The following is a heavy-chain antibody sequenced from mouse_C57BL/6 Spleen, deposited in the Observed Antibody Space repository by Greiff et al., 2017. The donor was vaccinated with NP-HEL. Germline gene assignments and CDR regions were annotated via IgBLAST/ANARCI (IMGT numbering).Heavy chain of an antibody. CDR1: GYTFTDYE. V-gene: IGHV1-15*01. J-gene: IGHJ1*03. CDR2: IDPETGGT. D-gene: IGHD2-4*01. CDR3: TRGIYYDYDGKGRGAFDV. Sequence: VQLQQSGAELVRPGASVTLSCKASGYTFTDYEMHWVKQTPVHGLEWIGAIDPETGGTAYNQKFKGKAILTADKSSSTAYMELRSLTSEDSAVYYCTRGIYYDYDGKGRGAFDVWGTGTTVTVSS.